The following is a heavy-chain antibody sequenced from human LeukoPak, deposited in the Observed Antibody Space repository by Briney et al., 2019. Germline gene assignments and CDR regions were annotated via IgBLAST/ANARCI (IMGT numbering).Heavy chain of an antibody. CDR1: GGSISSGDYH. CDR3: ARDEGYSYGYLDF. V-gene: IGHV4-30-4*01. CDR2: IYYSGST. Sequence: SQTPSLTCTVSGGSISSGDYHWNWIRQPPGKGLEWIGNIYYSGSTYYSSSLKSRVIISIDTSRNQFSLKLTSMTAADTAVYYCARDEGYSYGYLDFWGQGTLVTVSS. J-gene: IGHJ4*02. D-gene: IGHD5-18*01.